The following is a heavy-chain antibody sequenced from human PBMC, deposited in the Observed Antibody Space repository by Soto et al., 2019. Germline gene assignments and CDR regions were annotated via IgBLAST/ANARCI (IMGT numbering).Heavy chain of an antibody. CDR2: IIPIFGTA. CDR3: ATESYYDFWSGYYPNHYYYYGMDV. D-gene: IGHD3-3*01. CDR1: GGTFSSYA. J-gene: IGHJ6*02. Sequence: GASVKVSCKASGGTFSSYAISWVRQAPGQGLEWMGGIIPIFGTANYAQKFQGRVTITADESTSTAYMELSSLRSEDTAVYYCATESYYDFWSGYYPNHYYYYGMDVWGQGTTVTVSS. V-gene: IGHV1-69*13.